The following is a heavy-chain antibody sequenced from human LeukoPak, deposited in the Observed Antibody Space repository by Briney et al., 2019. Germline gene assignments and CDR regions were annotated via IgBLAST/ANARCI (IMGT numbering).Heavy chain of an antibody. CDR1: GFTFGTYG. CDR2: IIGSGGST. D-gene: IGHD5-18*01. J-gene: IGHJ4*02. V-gene: IGHV3-23*01. Sequence: GGSLRLSCAASGFTFGTYGMSWVRQAPGKGLEWVSSIIGSGGSTYYADSVKGRFTISRDNSKNTLYLQMNSLRAEDTAVYYCAKGSGYTYGLYYFEYWGQGTLITVSS. CDR3: AKGSGYTYGLYYFEY.